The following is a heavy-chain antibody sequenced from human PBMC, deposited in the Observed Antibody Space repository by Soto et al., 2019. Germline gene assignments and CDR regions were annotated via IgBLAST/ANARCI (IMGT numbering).Heavy chain of an antibody. CDR1: GFSLSTSGVG. D-gene: IGHD6-13*01. CDR3: AHRGYSSWTFDY. Sequence: QITLKESGPTLVKPTQTLTLTCTFSGFSLSTSGVGVGWIRQPPGKALEWLALIYWDDDKRYSPSLKSRLTIXKXXSKNQVVLTMTNMDPVDTATYYCAHRGYSSWTFDYWGQGTLVTVSS. V-gene: IGHV2-5*02. CDR2: IYWDDDK. J-gene: IGHJ4*02.